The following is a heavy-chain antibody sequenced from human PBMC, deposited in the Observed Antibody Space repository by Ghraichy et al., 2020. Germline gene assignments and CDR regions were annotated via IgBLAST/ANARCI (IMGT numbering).Heavy chain of an antibody. CDR1: GFTFSSYA. CDR2: ISSNGGST. CDR3: AREPLYYYDSSGYYPPYFDY. D-gene: IGHD3-22*01. Sequence: GGSLRLSCAASGFTFSSYAMHWVRQAPGKGLEYVSAISSNGGSTYYANSVKGRFTISRDNSKNTLYLQMGSLRAEDMAVYYCAREPLYYYDSSGYYPPYFDYWGQGTLVTVSS. V-gene: IGHV3-64*01. J-gene: IGHJ4*02.